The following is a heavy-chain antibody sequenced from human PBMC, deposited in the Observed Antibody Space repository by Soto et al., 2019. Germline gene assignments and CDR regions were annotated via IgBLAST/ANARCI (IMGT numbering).Heavy chain of an antibody. CDR3: ARDYSYYDSSGYYDAFDI. Sequence: EVQLVESGGGLVQPGGSLRLSCAASGFTFSSYWMHWVRQAPGKGLVWVSRINSDGSSTSYADSVKGRFTISRDNAKNTLYLHMNSLRAEDTAVYYCARDYSYYDSSGYYDAFDIWGQGTMVTVSS. CDR2: INSDGSST. D-gene: IGHD3-22*01. J-gene: IGHJ3*02. CDR1: GFTFSSYW. V-gene: IGHV3-74*01.